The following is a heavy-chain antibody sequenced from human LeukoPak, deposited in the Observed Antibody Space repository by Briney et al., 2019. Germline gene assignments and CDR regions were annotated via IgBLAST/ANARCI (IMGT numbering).Heavy chain of an antibody. V-gene: IGHV3-48*01. J-gene: IGHJ4*02. CDR2: ISDSGNTK. CDR1: GFSFSAYS. Sequence: GGSPRLSCVASGFSFSAYSMNWVRQAPGKGLEWISYISDSGNTKYYADSVKGRFTISRDNAKNSVDLQMNSLRAEDTAVYFCVREFRIILDYWGQGTLVSVSS. D-gene: IGHD1-14*01. CDR3: VREFRIILDY.